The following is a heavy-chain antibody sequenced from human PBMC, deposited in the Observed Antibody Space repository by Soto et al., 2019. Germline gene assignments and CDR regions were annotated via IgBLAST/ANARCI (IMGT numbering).Heavy chain of an antibody. V-gene: IGHV4-34*01. J-gene: IGHJ6*02. CDR3: ARGRPLTIFGVVSQSGTNGMDV. D-gene: IGHD3-3*01. CDR2: INHSGST. CDR1: GGSFSGYY. Sequence: QVQLQQWGAGLLKPSETLSLTCAVYGGSFSGYYWSWIRQPPGKGLEWIGEINHSGSTNYNPSLKSRVTISVDTSKNQFSLKLSSVTAADRAVYYCARGRPLTIFGVVSQSGTNGMDVWGQGTTVTVSS.